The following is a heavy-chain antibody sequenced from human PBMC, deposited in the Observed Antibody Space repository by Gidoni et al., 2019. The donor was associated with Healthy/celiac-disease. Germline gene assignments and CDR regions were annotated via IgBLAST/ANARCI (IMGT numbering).Heavy chain of an antibody. CDR3: ANTPTIVGVVHDWYFDL. V-gene: IGHV4-39*01. CDR2: IYYSGST. Sequence: QLQLQESGPGLVKPSETLSLTCTVSGGSISSSSYYWGWIRQPPGKGLEWIGSIYYSGSTYYNPSLKSRVTISVDTSKNQFSLKLSSVTAADTAVYYCANTPTIVGVVHDWYFDLWGRGTLVTVSS. CDR1: GGSISSSSYY. J-gene: IGHJ2*01. D-gene: IGHD3-3*01.